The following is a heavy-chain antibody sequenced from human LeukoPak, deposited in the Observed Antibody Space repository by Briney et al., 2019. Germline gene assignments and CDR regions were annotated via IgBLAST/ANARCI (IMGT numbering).Heavy chain of an antibody. CDR2: IIPILGIA. V-gene: IGHV1-69*04. CDR1: GGTFSSYA. D-gene: IGHD1-20*01. J-gene: IGHJ4*02. CDR3: ARDYYGITGTTVDFDY. Sequence: ASVKVSRKASGGTFSSYAISWVRQAPGQGLEWMGRIIPILGIANYAQKFQGRVTITADKSTSTAYMELSSLRSEDTAVYYCARDYYGITGTTVDFDYWGQGTLVTVSS.